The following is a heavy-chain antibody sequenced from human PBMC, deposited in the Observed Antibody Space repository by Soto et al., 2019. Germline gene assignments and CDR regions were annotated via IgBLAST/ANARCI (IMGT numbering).Heavy chain of an antibody. CDR3: AKGRYCSGGSCYSYWYFDL. Sequence: EVQLLESGGGLVQPGGSLRLSCAASGFTFSSYAMSWVRQAPGKGLEWVSAISGSGGSTYYADSVKGRFTISRDNSKNTLYLQMNSLRAEDTAVYYCAKGRYCSGGSCYSYWYFDLWCRGTLVTVSS. D-gene: IGHD2-15*01. J-gene: IGHJ2*01. V-gene: IGHV3-23*01. CDR1: GFTFSSYA. CDR2: ISGSGGST.